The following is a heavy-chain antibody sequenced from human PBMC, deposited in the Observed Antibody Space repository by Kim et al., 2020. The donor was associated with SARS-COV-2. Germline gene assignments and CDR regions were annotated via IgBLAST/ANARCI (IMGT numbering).Heavy chain of an antibody. Sequence: GRLTISKDNSTTTLYLQMNSLRAEDTAVYYCAKVPYYYGSGSYYRGWFDPWGQGTLVTVSS. D-gene: IGHD3-10*01. CDR3: AKVPYYYGSGSYYRGWFDP. J-gene: IGHJ5*02. V-gene: IGHV3-23*01.